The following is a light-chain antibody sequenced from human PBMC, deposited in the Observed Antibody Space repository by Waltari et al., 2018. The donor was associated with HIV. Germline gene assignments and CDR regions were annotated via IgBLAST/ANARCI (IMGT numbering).Light chain of an antibody. CDR3: LQALSFPLT. CDR1: QGLSRY. Sequence: DIQVTQSPSSLSASVGDKVTITCRAHQGLSRYLAWDQQRPGNTPKFLISATSRLQGGVTSRLSGSGAGTDFTRTIDNMQPEDFATYYCLQALSFPLTFGPGTKVDVQ. J-gene: IGKJ3*01. V-gene: IGKV1-12*01. CDR2: ATS.